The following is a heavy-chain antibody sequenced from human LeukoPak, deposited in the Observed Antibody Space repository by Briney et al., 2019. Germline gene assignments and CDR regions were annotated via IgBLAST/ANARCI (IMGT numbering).Heavy chain of an antibody. CDR2: MYNSGST. CDR1: GGSLTTYY. Sequence: SETLSLPCHVSGGSLTTYYWSWVRQPPGKGLEWIGYMYNSGSTNYNPSLKSRVTISVDTSKNQFFLKVSSVTAADTAVYYCARHGGSWSFDDGAEGSLATVSS. J-gene: IGHJ4*01. V-gene: IGHV4-59*08. D-gene: IGHD6-13*01. CDR3: ARHGGSWSFDD.